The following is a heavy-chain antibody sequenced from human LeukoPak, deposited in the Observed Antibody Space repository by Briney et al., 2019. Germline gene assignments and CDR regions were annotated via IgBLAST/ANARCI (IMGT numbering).Heavy chain of an antibody. CDR2: IYYSGST. D-gene: IGHD3-16*01. V-gene: IGHV4-59*01. J-gene: IGHJ6*03. Sequence: SETLSLTCTVSGGSISSYYWSWIRQPPGKGLEWIGYIYYSGSTNYNPSLKSRVTISVDTSKNQFSLKLSSVTAADTAVYYCARGGPNAYYYYYMDVWGKGTTVSISS. CDR1: GGSISSYY. CDR3: ARGGPNAYYYYYMDV.